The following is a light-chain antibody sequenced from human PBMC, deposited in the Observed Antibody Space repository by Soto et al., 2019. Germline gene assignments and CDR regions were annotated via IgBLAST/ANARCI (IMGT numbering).Light chain of an antibody. Sequence: DIQLTQSPSTLSASVGDRVTITCRASESISRWLAWYQQKPGTAPKVLIYHASNLQSGVPSRFSGSGSGTDFTLTISCLQSEDFATYYCQQYYRSSITFGQGTRLEIK. V-gene: IGKV1-5*01. CDR1: ESISRW. CDR3: QQYYRSSIT. J-gene: IGKJ5*01. CDR2: HAS.